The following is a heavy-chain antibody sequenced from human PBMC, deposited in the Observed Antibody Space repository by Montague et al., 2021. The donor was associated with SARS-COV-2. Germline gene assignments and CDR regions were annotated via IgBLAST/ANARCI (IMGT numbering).Heavy chain of an antibody. J-gene: IGHJ6*02. D-gene: IGHD3-16*01. Sequence: SETLSLTCAVSDGSISSPNWWNWVRQPPGKGLEWIGEIYYTGNTNYNPSLKSRVTIFIDKSKNHFSLQLSSVTAADTAVYYCAMGGTFHYGMAVWGQGTTVAVSS. V-gene: IGHV4-4*02. CDR3: AMGGTFHYGMAV. CDR1: DGSISSPNW. CDR2: IYYTGNT.